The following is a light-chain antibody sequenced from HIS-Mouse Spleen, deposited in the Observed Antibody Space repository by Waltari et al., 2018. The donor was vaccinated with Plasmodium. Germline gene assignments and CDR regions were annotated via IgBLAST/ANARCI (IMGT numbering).Light chain of an antibody. CDR2: LNSDGSH. V-gene: IGLV4-69*01. Sequence: QLVLTQSPSASASLGASVKLTYTLSRGHSSYAIAWHQQQPEKGPRYLMKLNSDGSHSKGDGIPDRFSGSSSGAERYLTISSLQSEDEADYYCQTWGTGMGVFGGGTKLTVL. CDR3: QTWGTGMGV. J-gene: IGLJ2*01. CDR1: RGHSSYA.